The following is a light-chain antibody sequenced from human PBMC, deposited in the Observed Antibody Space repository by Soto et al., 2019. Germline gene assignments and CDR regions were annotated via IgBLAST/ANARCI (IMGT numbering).Light chain of an antibody. J-gene: IGKJ4*01. Sequence: EIVLTQSPGTLSLSPGERATLSSRASQSVTSYYLAWYQQKPGQAPRLLIYGASNRATGIPDRFSGSGSGTDFTLTISRLEPEDFAVYYCQQYGSSPLTFGGGTKVDIK. CDR2: GAS. CDR3: QQYGSSPLT. V-gene: IGKV3-20*01. CDR1: QSVTSYY.